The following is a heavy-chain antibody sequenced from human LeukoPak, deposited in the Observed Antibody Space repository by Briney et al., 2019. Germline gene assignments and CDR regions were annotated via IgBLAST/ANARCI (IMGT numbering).Heavy chain of an antibody. CDR1: GGSISSGGYY. CDR2: IYHSGST. D-gene: IGHD3-10*01. J-gene: IGHJ4*02. V-gene: IGHV4-30-2*01. Sequence: SETLSLTCTVSGGSISSGGYYWSWIRQPPGKGLEWIGYIYHSGSTYYNPSLKSRVTISVDRSKNQFSLKLSSVTAADTAVYYCARSLGPYGSATNWGQGTLVTVSS. CDR3: ARSLGPYGSATN.